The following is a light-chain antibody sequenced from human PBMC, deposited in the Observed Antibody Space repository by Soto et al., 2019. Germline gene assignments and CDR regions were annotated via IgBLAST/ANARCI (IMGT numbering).Light chain of an antibody. Sequence: QSALTQPASVSGSPGQSITISCTGTSSNFGPFDSFSWYQQHPGKAPKLILFDVNTRPSRISERFSGSKSGNTISLTISGLQAEDEADYYCSSFTTSSHVLFGGGTKLTVL. CDR2: DVN. CDR3: SSFTTSSHVL. CDR1: SSNFGPFDS. V-gene: IGLV2-14*03. J-gene: IGLJ2*01.